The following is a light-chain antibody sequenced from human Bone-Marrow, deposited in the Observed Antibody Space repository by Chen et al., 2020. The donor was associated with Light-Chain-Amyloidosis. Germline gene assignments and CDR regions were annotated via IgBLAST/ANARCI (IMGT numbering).Light chain of an antibody. CDR1: SSDVGGDNH. J-gene: IGLJ1*01. CDR2: EVT. Sequence: QSALTQPASVSGSPGQSITISCPGTSSDVGGDNHVSWYQQHPDKAPKLMIYEVTNRPSLVPDRFSGSKSDNTASLTISGLQTEDEADYFCSSYTITNTLVFGSGTRVTVL. CDR3: SSYTITNTLV. V-gene: IGLV2-14*01.